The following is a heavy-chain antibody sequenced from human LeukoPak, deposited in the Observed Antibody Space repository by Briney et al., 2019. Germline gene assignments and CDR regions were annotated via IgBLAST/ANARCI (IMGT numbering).Heavy chain of an antibody. V-gene: IGHV1-18*04. D-gene: IGHD3-10*01. Sequence: ASVKVSCKASGYTFTSYGISWVRQAPGQGLEWMGWISAYNGNTNYAQKFQGRVTITADESTSTAYMELSSLRSEDTAVYYCAREPSGAHFDYWGQGTLVTVSS. CDR3: AREPSGAHFDY. CDR2: ISAYNGNT. CDR1: GYTFTSYG. J-gene: IGHJ4*02.